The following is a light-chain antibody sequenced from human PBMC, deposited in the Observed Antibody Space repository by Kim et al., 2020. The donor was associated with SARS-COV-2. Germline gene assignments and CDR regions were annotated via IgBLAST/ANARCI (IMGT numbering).Light chain of an antibody. CDR3: QQSYSVPRT. Sequence: DIQMTQSPSSLSASVGDRVTITCRASQSISNFLNWYQLKPGKAPKLLIYAASTLQSGVPSRFSGSGSGTDFTLIISSLQPEDFATYYCQQSYSVPRTFGGGTKVDIK. CDR1: QSISNF. J-gene: IGKJ4*01. V-gene: IGKV1-39*01. CDR2: AAS.